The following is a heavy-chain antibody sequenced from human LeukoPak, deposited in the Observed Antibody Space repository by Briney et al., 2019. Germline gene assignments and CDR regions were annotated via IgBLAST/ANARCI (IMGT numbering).Heavy chain of an antibody. V-gene: IGHV3-43D*03. CDR2: IDWDGGST. CDR1: GFTFDDYA. CDR3: AKDMSRSCYDRLDY. D-gene: IGHD5-12*01. Sequence: GGSLRLSCAASGFTFDDYAMHWVRQAPGKGLEWVSLIDWDGGSTYYTDSVKGRFTISRDNSKNSLFLQMNSLSAEDTALYYCAKDMSRSCYDRLDYWGQGTLVTVSS. J-gene: IGHJ4*02.